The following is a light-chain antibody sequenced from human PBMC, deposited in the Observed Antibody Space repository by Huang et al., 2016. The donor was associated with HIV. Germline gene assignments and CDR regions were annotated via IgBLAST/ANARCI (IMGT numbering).Light chain of an antibody. CDR1: QDINNF. V-gene: IGKV1-8*01. Sequence: IRMTQSPSSLSASTGDRVTITCRAHQDINNFLAWYKQRPGSVPKLLIYAASTLQSGVPSRFSGNGSGTDFTLTIGCLHSEDVATYYCQQYDIHPLTFGPGTRVDIK. CDR2: AAS. CDR3: QQYDIHPLT. J-gene: IGKJ3*01.